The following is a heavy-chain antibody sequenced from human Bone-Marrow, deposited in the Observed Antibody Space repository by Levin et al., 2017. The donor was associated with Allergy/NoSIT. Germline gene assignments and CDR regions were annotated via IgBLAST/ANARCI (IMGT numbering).Heavy chain of an antibody. V-gene: IGHV4-39*01. D-gene: IGHD6-13*01. CDR3: VRSYSSTWYSYFDY. J-gene: IGHJ4*02. CDR1: GASITYGSYY. CDR2: IYYSGTT. Sequence: SETLSLTCTVSGASITYGSYYWGWVRQPPGKNLEWIATIYYSGTTYYNPSLKSRVTISVDTSKNQFSLNVNSVSAADTAMYYCVRSYSSTWYSYFDYWGQGTLVTVSS.